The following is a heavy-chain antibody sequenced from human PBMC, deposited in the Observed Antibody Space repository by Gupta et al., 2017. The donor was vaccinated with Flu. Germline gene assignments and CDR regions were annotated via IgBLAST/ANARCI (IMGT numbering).Heavy chain of an antibody. Sequence: EVQLVESGGGLVKPGGSLRLSCAASGFTFSNAWMSWVRQAPGKGLEWVGRIKSKTDGGTTDYAAPVKGRFTISRDDSKNTLYLQMNSLKTEDTAVYYCTTERTFSSGWYGDYWGQGTLVTVSS. D-gene: IGHD6-19*01. J-gene: IGHJ4*02. CDR1: GFTFSNAW. CDR2: IKSKTDGGTT. V-gene: IGHV3-15*01. CDR3: TTERTFSSGWYGDY.